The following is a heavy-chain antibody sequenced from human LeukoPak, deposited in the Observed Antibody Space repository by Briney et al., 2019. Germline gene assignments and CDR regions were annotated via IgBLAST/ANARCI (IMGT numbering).Heavy chain of an antibody. CDR1: GFTFSNYG. CDR2: LSGSGGTT. D-gene: IGHD6-19*01. Sequence: GGSLRLSCAASGFTFSNYGMTWVRQAPGKGLGWVSTLSGSGGTTYYADSVKGRFTISRDNSKNTLYLQMNSLRAEDTALYYCAKDYAGPVALDYWGQGTLVTVSS. J-gene: IGHJ4*02. V-gene: IGHV3-23*01. CDR3: AKDYAGPVALDY.